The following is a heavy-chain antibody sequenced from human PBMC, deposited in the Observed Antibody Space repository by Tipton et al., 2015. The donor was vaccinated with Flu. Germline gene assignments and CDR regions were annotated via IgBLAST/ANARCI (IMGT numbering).Heavy chain of an antibody. D-gene: IGHD3-22*01. J-gene: IGHJ5*02. V-gene: IGHV3-23*01. CDR2: ISGSGGST. CDR3: AKDTSYCYDSSGYWYRWFDP. CDR1: GFTFSSYA. Sequence: SLRLSCAAPGFTFSSYAMSWVRQAPGKGLEWVSAISGSGGSTYYADSVKGRFTISRDNSKNTLYLQMNSLRAEDTAVYYCAKDTSYCYDSSGYWYRWFDPWGQGTLVTVSS.